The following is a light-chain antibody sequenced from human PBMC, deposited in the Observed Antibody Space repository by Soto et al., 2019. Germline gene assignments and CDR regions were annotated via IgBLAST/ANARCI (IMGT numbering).Light chain of an antibody. CDR3: QQRSNWPIT. V-gene: IGKV3D-20*02. Sequence: EIVLTQSPGTLSLSPGERATLSCRASQSVSSSYLAWYQQKPGQAPRLLIYDASNRVTGIPARFSGSGSGTDFTLTIRSLEPEDFAAYYCQQRSNWPITFGQGTRLEIK. CDR2: DAS. J-gene: IGKJ5*01. CDR1: QSVSSSY.